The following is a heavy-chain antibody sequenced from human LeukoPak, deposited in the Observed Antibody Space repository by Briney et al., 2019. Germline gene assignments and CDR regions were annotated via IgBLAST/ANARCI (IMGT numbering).Heavy chain of an antibody. CDR1: GFSFNNYA. Sequence: PGGSLRLSCAASGFSFNNYAMSWVRQAPGKGLEWVSAISTTGGSTYYADSVKGRFTISRDNSKNTLSLQMDSLRVEDTVVYYCAKDWTTVVTPKGYYFDSWGQGTLVTVSS. CDR3: AKDWTTVVTPKGYYFDS. J-gene: IGHJ4*02. D-gene: IGHD4-23*01. CDR2: ISTTGGST. V-gene: IGHV3-23*01.